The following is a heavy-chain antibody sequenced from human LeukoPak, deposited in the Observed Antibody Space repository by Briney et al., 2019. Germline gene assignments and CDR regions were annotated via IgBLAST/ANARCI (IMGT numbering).Heavy chain of an antibody. J-gene: IGHJ5*02. CDR3: ARGQGEWLRFGIYGP. CDR1: GGSFSGYY. V-gene: IGHV4-34*01. Sequence: PSETLSLTCAVYGGSFSGYYWSWIRQPPGKGLEWIGEINHSGSTNYNPSLTSRVTLSVDTSKNQFSLKLSSVTAADTAVYYCARGQGEWLRFGIYGPWGQGTLVTVSS. CDR2: INHSGST. D-gene: IGHD5-12*01.